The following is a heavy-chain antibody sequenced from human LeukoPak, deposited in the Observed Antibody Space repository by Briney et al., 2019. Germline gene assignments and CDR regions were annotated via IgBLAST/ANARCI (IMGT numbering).Heavy chain of an antibody. J-gene: IGHJ5*02. CDR3: ARGAARGSSWYFEWWFDP. CDR2: INPNSGGT. D-gene: IGHD6-13*01. Sequence: GASVKVSCKASGYTFTGYYMHWVRQAPGQGLEWMGWINPNSGGTNYAQKFQGRVTMTRDTSISTAYMELSRLRSDDTAVYYCARGAARGSSWYFEWWFDPWGQGTLVTVSP. CDR1: GYTFTGYY. V-gene: IGHV1-2*02.